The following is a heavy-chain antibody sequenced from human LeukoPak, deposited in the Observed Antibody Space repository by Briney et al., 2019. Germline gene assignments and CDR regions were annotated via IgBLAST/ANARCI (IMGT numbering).Heavy chain of an antibody. V-gene: IGHV3-11*06. CDR1: GFTFSDYY. J-gene: IGHJ4*02. Sequence: PGGSLRLSCAASGFTFSDYYMSWIRQAPGKGLEWVSYISSSSSYTNYADSVKGRFTISRDNAKNSLYLQMNSLRAEDTAVYYCGRDLGWNQVDYWGQGTLVTVSS. D-gene: IGHD1-1*01. CDR2: ISSSSSYT. CDR3: GRDLGWNQVDY.